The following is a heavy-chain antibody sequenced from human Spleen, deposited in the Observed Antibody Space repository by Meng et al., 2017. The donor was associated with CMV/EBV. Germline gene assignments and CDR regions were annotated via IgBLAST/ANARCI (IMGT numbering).Heavy chain of an antibody. CDR2: IKQDGSEK. V-gene: IGHV3-7*01. D-gene: IGHD3-3*01. CDR3: ARHTIFGVGGGMDV. J-gene: IGHJ6*02. Sequence: GGPLRLSCAASGFTFSSYWMSWVRQAPGKGLEWVANIKQDGSEKYYVDSVKGRFTISRDNAKNSLYLQMNSLRAEDTAVYYCARHTIFGVGGGMDVWGQGTTVTVSS. CDR1: GFTFSSYW.